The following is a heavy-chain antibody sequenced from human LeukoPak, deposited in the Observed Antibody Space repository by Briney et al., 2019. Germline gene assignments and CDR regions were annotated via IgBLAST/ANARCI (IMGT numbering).Heavy chain of an antibody. V-gene: IGHV3-23*01. CDR1: GFTFSSYA. CDR2: ISGSGGST. CDR3: AKATGSYYVPTDGDFDY. J-gene: IGHJ4*02. D-gene: IGHD1-26*01. Sequence: GGSLRLSCAASGFTFSSYAMSWVRQAPGKGLEWVSAISGSGGSTYYAGSVKGRFTISRDNSKNTLYLQMNSLRAEDTAVYYCAKATGSYYVPTDGDFDYWGQGTLVTVSS.